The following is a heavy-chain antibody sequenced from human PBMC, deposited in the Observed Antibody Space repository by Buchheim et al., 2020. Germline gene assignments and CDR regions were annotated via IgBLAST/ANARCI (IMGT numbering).Heavy chain of an antibody. CDR1: GDSISSASYY. CDR3: ARDVLNNWFDP. J-gene: IGHJ5*02. V-gene: IGHV4-31*03. Sequence: QVQLQESGPGLVKLSQTLSLTCTVSGDSISSASYYWTWIRQRPGKGLEWIGYIYHNGITYYNPSLKSRVILSIATSTNQFSLKMSSVTAADTAVYYCARDVLNNWFDPWGQGTL. CDR2: IYHNGIT.